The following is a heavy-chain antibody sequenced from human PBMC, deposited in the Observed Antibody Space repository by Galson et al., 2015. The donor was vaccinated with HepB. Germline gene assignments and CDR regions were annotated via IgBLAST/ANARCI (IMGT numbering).Heavy chain of an antibody. CDR2: ISWDGGST. CDR3: AKEAPGTTGTTGFDY. Sequence: SLRLSCAASGFTFDDYAMHWVRQAPGKGLEWVSLISWDGGSTYYADSVKGRFTISRDNSKNSLYLQMNSLRAEDTALYYCAKEAPGTTGTTGFDYWGQGTLVTVSS. V-gene: IGHV3-43D*03. D-gene: IGHD1-1*01. J-gene: IGHJ4*02. CDR1: GFTFDDYA.